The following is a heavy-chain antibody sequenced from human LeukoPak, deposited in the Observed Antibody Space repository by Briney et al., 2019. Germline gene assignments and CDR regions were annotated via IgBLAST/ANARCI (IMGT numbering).Heavy chain of an antibody. CDR1: GFTFSSYG. CDR3: ARDKTGTTFPDY. D-gene: IGHD1-7*01. Sequence: PGGSLRVSCAASGFTFSSYGMHWVRQAPGKGLEWVAVISYDGSNKYYADSVKGRFTISRDNSKNTLYLQMNSLRAEDTAVYYCARDKTGTTFPDYWGQGTLVTVSS. J-gene: IGHJ4*02. V-gene: IGHV3-30*03. CDR2: ISYDGSNK.